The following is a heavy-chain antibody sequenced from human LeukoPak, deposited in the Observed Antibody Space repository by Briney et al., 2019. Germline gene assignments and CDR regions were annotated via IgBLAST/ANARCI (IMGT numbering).Heavy chain of an antibody. V-gene: IGHV4-59*01. J-gene: IGHJ1*01. D-gene: IGHD4/OR15-4a*01. Sequence: SETLSLTCTVSGTSLSNYYSRWIRQPPGKGLEWIGYIYNSGSTSYNPSLKSRVTMSVDTSKNQFSLKLTSVTPADTAVYYCASGRDPLTSFQYWGQGTLATVSS. CDR1: GTSLSNYY. CDR2: IYNSGST. CDR3: ASGRDPLTSFQY.